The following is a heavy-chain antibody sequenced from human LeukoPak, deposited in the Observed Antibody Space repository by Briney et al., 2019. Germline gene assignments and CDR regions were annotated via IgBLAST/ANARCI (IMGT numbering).Heavy chain of an antibody. CDR1: GGSFSGYY. J-gene: IGHJ4*02. V-gene: IGHV4-34*01. CDR2: INHSGST. CDR3: ARKRGGYSYGKTNFDY. Sequence: SETLSLTCAVYGGSFSGYYWSWIRQPPGKGLEWIGEINHSGSTNYNPSLKSRVTISVDTSKNQFSLKLSSVTAADTAVYYCARKRGGYSYGKTNFDYWGQGTLVTVSS. D-gene: IGHD5-18*01.